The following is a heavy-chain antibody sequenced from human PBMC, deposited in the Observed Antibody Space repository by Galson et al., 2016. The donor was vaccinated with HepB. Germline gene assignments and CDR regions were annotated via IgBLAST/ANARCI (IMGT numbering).Heavy chain of an antibody. CDR3: ARERAGYSSA. Sequence: SLRLSCAASGFSLSNYWMYWVRQVPGKGLVWVSRINSDGTGTTYADSVKGRFTISRGNAMNTLYLEMRGLRAEDTAVYYCARERAGYSSAWGQGTLVTVAS. CDR2: INSDGTGT. D-gene: IGHD6-25*01. CDR1: GFSLSNYW. V-gene: IGHV3-74*03. J-gene: IGHJ4*02.